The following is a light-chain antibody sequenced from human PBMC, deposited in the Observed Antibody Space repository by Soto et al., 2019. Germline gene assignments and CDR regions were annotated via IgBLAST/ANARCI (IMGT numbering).Light chain of an antibody. J-gene: IGKJ4*01. V-gene: IGKV1-9*01. Sequence: DIQLTQSPSFLSASVGDRVTITCRASQGISSYLAWYQQKPGKAPKLLIYAASTLQSGVPSWFSGSESGTEFTLTISSLQPEDFATYYCQQLNTYPFTFGGGTKVEIK. CDR3: QQLNTYPFT. CDR2: AAS. CDR1: QGISSY.